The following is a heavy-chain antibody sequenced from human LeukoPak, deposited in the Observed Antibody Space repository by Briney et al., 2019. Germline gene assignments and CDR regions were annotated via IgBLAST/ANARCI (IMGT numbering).Heavy chain of an antibody. CDR1: GYTFTGYY. V-gene: IGHV1-2*02. Sequence: ASVKVSCKASGYTFTGYYMHWVRQAPGQGLEWMGWINPNSGGTNYAQKFQGRVTMTRDTSISTAYMELRRLRSDDTAVYYCARDGVGIVVVPAEDWFDPWGQGTLVTVSS. CDR3: ARDGVGIVVVPAEDWFDP. CDR2: INPNSGGT. J-gene: IGHJ5*02. D-gene: IGHD2-2*01.